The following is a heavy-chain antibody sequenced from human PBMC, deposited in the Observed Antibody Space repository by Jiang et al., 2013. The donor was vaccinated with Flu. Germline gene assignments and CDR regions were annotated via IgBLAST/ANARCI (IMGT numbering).Heavy chain of an antibody. V-gene: IGHV1-69*01. Sequence: SGAEVKKPGSSVRVSCKASGGSFRSYSFTWVRQAPGQAPEWMGGIIPVYGSAKYAQRFQGRLTMTADVSTGTVYMELSSLRSEDTAVYYCAKTAAPGGGRYSDYNGMDVWGQGTTVTV. CDR2: IIPVYGSA. CDR3: AKTAAPGGGRYSDYNGMDV. J-gene: IGHJ6*02. CDR1: GGSFRSYS. D-gene: IGHD6-13*01.